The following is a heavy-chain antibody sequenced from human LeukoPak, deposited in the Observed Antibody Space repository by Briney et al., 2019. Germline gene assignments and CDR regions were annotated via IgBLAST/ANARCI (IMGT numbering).Heavy chain of an antibody. CDR1: GCTFSSYA. Sequence: GASVKVSCKASGCTFSSYAISWVRQAPGQGLEWMGGIIPIFGRANYAQKVQGRVTITADRSTSTAYMELSSLRSEDTAVYYCAIYPDDAFDIWGQGTMVPVSS. D-gene: IGHD1-14*01. CDR3: AIYPDDAFDI. J-gene: IGHJ3*02. V-gene: IGHV1-69*06. CDR2: IIPIFGRA.